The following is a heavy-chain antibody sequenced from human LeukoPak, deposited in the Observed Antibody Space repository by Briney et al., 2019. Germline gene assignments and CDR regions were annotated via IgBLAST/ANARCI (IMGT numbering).Heavy chain of an antibody. D-gene: IGHD5-24*01. CDR1: GLTFRSYW. Sequence: GGPLRLSCAVSGLTFRSYWMSWVRQAPGKGLEWVANINQDGSEKYFVDSVKGRFTISRDNAKNSLHLQMNTLRAEDTAVYYCARERDGRFFDYWGQGTLVTVSS. CDR3: ARERDGRFFDY. V-gene: IGHV3-7*01. J-gene: IGHJ4*02. CDR2: INQDGSEK.